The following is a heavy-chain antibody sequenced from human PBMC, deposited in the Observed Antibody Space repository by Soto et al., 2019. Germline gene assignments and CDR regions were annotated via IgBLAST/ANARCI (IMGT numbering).Heavy chain of an antibody. CDR3: TKDSCITIFGVVIQHLDY. CDR2: ISWNSGSI. D-gene: IGHD3-3*01. Sequence: DVQLVESGGGLVQPGRSLRLSCAASGFTFDDYAMHWVRQAPGKGLEWVSGISWNSGSIGYADSVKGRFTISRDNAKNSLYLQMNSLRAEDTALYYCTKDSCITIFGVVIQHLDYWGQGTLVTVSS. J-gene: IGHJ4*02. V-gene: IGHV3-9*01. CDR1: GFTFDDYA.